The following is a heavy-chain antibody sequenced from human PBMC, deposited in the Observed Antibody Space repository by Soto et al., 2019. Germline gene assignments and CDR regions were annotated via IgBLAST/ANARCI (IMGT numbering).Heavy chain of an antibody. D-gene: IGHD3-22*01. CDR3: ARHSVDGIVVVIIYHALMPAAHFDY. CDR2: IYYSGST. V-gene: IGHV4-39*01. J-gene: IGHJ4*02. Sequence: PSETLSLTCTVSGGSISSSSYYWGWIRQPPGKGLEWIGSIYYSGSTYYNPSLKSRVTISVDTSKNQFSLKLSSVTAADTAVYYCARHSVDGIVVVIIYHALMPAAHFDYWGQGTLVTVSS. CDR1: GGSISSSSYY.